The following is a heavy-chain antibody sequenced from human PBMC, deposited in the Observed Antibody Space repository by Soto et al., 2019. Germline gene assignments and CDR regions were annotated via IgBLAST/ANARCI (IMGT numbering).Heavy chain of an antibody. CDR1: GYRFTTYG. Sequence: ASVKVSCKVSGYRFTTYGINWVRQAPGQGLEWVGWFNPDKQNTNYAQKFQDRVSLTTDSSTNTASMEVRDLRSDDTAAYYCDRVRFGDPFDFWGQASLVTVSS. J-gene: IGHJ4*02. V-gene: IGHV1-18*01. CDR3: DRVRFGDPFDF. D-gene: IGHD3-16*01. CDR2: FNPDKQNT.